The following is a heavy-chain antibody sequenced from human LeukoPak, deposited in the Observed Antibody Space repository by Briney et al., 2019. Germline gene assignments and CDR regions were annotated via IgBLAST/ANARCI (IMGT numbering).Heavy chain of an antibody. CDR3: ARHDTSGYYWYYFDY. CDR2: IYYSGST. Sequence: SETLSLTCTVSGGSISSYYWSWIRQPPGKGLEWIGYIYYSGSTNYNHSVKSRVPISVDTSKNQFSLKLSSVTAADTAVYYCARHDTSGYYWYYFDYWGQGSLVTVSS. V-gene: IGHV4-59*01. J-gene: IGHJ4*02. D-gene: IGHD3-22*01. CDR1: GGSISSYY.